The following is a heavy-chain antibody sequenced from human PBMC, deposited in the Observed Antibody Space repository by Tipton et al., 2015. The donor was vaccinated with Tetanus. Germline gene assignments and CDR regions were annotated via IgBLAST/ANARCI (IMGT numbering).Heavy chain of an antibody. CDR1: GFIFSSYG. V-gene: IGHV3-33*01. D-gene: IGHD2-15*01. J-gene: IGHJ4*02. Sequence: SLRLSCAASGFIFSSYGIHWVRQAPGKGLEWVAVSWYDGTDKYYADSVKGRFTISRDNSKNTLYLQMNSLRAEDTAVYYCAREADCSGGSFFSGGFDTWGQGTQVSVSS. CDR3: AREADCSGGSFFSGGFDT. CDR2: SWYDGTDK.